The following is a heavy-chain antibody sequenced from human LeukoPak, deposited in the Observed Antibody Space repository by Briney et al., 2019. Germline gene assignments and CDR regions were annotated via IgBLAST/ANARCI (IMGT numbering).Heavy chain of an antibody. V-gene: IGHV1-46*01. CDR1: GYTFTSYY. CDR2: INPSGGST. CDR3: ARSGFRIMITFGGVIAGGWFDP. D-gene: IGHD3-16*02. J-gene: IGHJ5*02. Sequence: ASVKVSCKASGYTFTSYYMYWVRQAPGQGLEWMGIINPSGGSTSYAQKFQGRVTMTRDTSTSTVYMELSSLRSEDTAVYYCARSGFRIMITFGGVIAGGWFDPWGQGTLVTVSS.